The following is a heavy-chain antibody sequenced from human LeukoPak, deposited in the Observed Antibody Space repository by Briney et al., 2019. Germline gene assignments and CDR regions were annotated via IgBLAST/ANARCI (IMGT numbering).Heavy chain of an antibody. V-gene: IGHV4-30-2*01. D-gene: IGHD1-26*01. CDR1: GDSISSGGYY. Sequence: SETLSLTCTVSGDSISSGGYYCSWIRQPPGKGLEWIGYIYHSGESYFNPSLKSRVTISVDTSNNQYSLKLSSVTAADTAVYYCARHSGSYYDFDYWGQGTLVTVSS. CDR3: ARHSGSYYDFDY. J-gene: IGHJ4*02. CDR2: IYHSGES.